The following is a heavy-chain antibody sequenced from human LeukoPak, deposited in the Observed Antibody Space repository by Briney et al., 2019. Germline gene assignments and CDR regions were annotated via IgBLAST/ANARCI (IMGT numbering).Heavy chain of an antibody. Sequence: GASVKVSCKASGYTFTGYYMHWVRQAPGQGLEWMGWINPNSGGTNYAQKFQGRVTMTRDTSFSTAYMELSRLRSDDTAVYYCARGDYDFWSGPPLFDPWGQGTLVTVSS. V-gene: IGHV1-2*02. J-gene: IGHJ5*02. CDR3: ARGDYDFWSGPPLFDP. CDR2: INPNSGGT. CDR1: GYTFTGYY. D-gene: IGHD3-3*01.